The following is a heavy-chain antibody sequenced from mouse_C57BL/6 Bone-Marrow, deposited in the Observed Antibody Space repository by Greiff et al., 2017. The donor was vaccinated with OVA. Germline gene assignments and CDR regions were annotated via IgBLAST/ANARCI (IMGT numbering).Heavy chain of an antibody. CDR3: LMVTRGWFAY. Sequence: VQLQQPGAELVRPGTSVKLSCKASGYTFTSYWMHWVKQRPGQGLEWIGVIDPSDSYTNYNQKLKGKATLTVDTSSSTAYMQLSSLTSEDSAVYYCLMVTRGWFAYWGQGTLVTVSA. CDR2: IDPSDSYT. CDR1: GYTFTSYW. D-gene: IGHD2-2*01. V-gene: IGHV1-59*01. J-gene: IGHJ3*01.